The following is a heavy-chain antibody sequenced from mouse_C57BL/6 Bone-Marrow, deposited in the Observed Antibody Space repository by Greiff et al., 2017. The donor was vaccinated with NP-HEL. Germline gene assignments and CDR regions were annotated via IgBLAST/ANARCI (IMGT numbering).Heavy chain of an antibody. V-gene: IGHV6-3*01. CDR1: GFTFSNYW. CDR3: TTYYDYDEGTAY. Sequence: EVKLVESGGGLVQPGGSMKLSCVASGFTFSNYWMNWVRQSPEKGLEWVAQIRLKSDNYATHYAESVKGRFTISRDDSKSSVYLQMNNLRAEDTGIYYCTTYYDYDEGTAYWGQGTLVTVSA. D-gene: IGHD2-4*01. J-gene: IGHJ3*01. CDR2: IRLKSDNYAT.